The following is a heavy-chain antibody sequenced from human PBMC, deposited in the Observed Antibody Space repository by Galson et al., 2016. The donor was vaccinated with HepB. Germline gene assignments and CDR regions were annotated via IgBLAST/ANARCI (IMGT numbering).Heavy chain of an antibody. CDR3: MSGYTSGI. V-gene: IGHV3-23*01. CDR2: ISRTGYTT. J-gene: IGHJ3*02. Sequence: SLRLSCAASGFTFRGYAMSWVRQAPGKGLQWVSDISRTGYTTHYADSVRGRFTISRDNSRNTLYLQMNSLRVENTAMYFCMSGYTSGIWGQGTMVTVSS. D-gene: IGHD6-13*01. CDR1: GFTFRGYA.